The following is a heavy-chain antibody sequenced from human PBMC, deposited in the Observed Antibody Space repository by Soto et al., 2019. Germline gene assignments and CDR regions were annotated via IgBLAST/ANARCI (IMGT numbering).Heavy chain of an antibody. CDR3: ARDGRSLVGSRCWGDGMDV. V-gene: IGHV3-48*02. CDR1: GFTFSSYS. Sequence: EVQLVESGGGLVQPGGSLRLSCAASGFTFSSYSMNWVRQAPGKGLEWVSSISSSSSTIYYADSVKGRFIISRDNGKNSLYLQINSLRDEDTAVYYCARDGRSLVGSRCWGDGMDVWGQGTTVTVSS. D-gene: IGHD2-2*01. J-gene: IGHJ6*02. CDR2: ISSSSSTI.